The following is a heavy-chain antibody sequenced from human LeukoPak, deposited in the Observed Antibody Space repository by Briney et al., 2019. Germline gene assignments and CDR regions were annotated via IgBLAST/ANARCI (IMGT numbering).Heavy chain of an antibody. CDR3: AKAYYDSSGYFLGY. CDR2: ISWNSGSI. Sequence: PGRSLRLSCEASGFTFDDYAVHWVRQAPGKGLEWVSGISWNSGSIGYADSVKGRFTISRDNAKNSLYLQMNSLRAEDTALYYCAKAYYDSSGYFLGYWGQGTLVTVSS. J-gene: IGHJ4*02. D-gene: IGHD3-22*01. V-gene: IGHV3-9*01. CDR1: GFTFDDYA.